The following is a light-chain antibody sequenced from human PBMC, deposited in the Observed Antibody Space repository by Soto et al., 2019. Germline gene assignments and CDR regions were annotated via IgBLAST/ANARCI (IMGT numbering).Light chain of an antibody. Sequence: EIVMTQSPATLSVSPRERATLSCRASQSVSNNLAWYQQKPGQAPRLLIYGASTRATGIPARFSGSGSGTEFTLTISSLQSEDFAVYYCQQYNNWPPTFGGGTKVEIK. J-gene: IGKJ4*01. V-gene: IGKV3-15*01. CDR3: QQYNNWPPT. CDR2: GAS. CDR1: QSVSNN.